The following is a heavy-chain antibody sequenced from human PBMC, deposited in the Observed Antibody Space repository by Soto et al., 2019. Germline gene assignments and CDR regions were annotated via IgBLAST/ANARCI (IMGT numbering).Heavy chain of an antibody. CDR2: MNPNSGNT. J-gene: IGHJ5*02. CDR3: ARAQRVRGFYNWFDP. Sequence: ASVKVSCKASGYTFTSYDINWVRQATGQGLEWMGWMNPNSGNTGYAQKFQGRVTMTRNTSISTAYMELSSLRSEDTAVYYCARAQRVRGFYNWFDPWGQGTLVTVSS. V-gene: IGHV1-8*01. D-gene: IGHD3-10*01. CDR1: GYTFTSYD.